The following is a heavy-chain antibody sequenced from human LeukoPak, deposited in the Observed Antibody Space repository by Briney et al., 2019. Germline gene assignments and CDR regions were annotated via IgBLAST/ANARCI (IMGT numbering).Heavy chain of an antibody. CDR3: ANFHCSSTSCHLSGYFQH. CDR1: GGSISSYY. D-gene: IGHD2-2*01. CDR2: ISGSGGST. Sequence: SSETLSLTCTVSGGSISSYYWSWIRLPPGKGLEWVSAISGSGGSTYYADSVKGRFTISRDYSKNTLYLQMNSLRAEDTAVYYCANFHCSSTSCHLSGYFQHWGQGTLVTVSS. V-gene: IGHV3-23*01. J-gene: IGHJ1*01.